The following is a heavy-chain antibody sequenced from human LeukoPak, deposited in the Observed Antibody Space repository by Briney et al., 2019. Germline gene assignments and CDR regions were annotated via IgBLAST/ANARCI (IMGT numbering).Heavy chain of an antibody. V-gene: IGHV3-30*03. CDR3: ARDLASYYDYYMDV. Sequence: PGGSLRLSCAASGFTFSSYGMHWVRQAPGKGLEWVAVISYDGSNKYYADSVKGRFTISRDNSKNTLYLQMNSLRAEDTAVYYCARDLASYYDYYMDVWGKGTTVTVSS. CDR1: GFTFSSYG. J-gene: IGHJ6*03. CDR2: ISYDGSNK.